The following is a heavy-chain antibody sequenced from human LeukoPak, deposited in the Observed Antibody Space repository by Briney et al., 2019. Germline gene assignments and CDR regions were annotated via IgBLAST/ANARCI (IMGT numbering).Heavy chain of an antibody. D-gene: IGHD3-10*01. Sequence: GGSLRLSCAASGFTFSSYGMHWVRQAPGKGLEWVAVIWYDGSNKYYADSVKGRFTISRDNSKNTLYLQMNSLRAEDTAVYYCARDLAYYGSGKQNYWGQGTLVTVSS. CDR2: IWYDGSNK. V-gene: IGHV3-33*01. CDR1: GFTFSSYG. CDR3: ARDLAYYGSGKQNY. J-gene: IGHJ4*02.